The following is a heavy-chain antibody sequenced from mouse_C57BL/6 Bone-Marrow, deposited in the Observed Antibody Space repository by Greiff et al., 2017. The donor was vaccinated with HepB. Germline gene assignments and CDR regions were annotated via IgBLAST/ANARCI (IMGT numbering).Heavy chain of an antibody. CDR3: ARKGVYYGSPWFAY. Sequence: VQLQQSGAELVRPGTSVKMSCKASGYTFTNYWIGWAKQRPGHGLEWIGDIYPGGGYTNYNEKFKGKATLTADKSSSTAYMQFSSLTSEDSAIYYCARKGVYYGSPWFAYWGQGTLVTVSA. D-gene: IGHD1-1*01. J-gene: IGHJ3*01. CDR1: GYTFTNYW. CDR2: IYPGGGYT. V-gene: IGHV1-63*01.